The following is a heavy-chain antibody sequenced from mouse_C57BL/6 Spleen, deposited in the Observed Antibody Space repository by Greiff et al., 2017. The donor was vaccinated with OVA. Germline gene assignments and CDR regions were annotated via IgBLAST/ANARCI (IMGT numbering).Heavy chain of an antibody. D-gene: IGHD2-2*01. CDR1: GYTFTSYW. CDR3: ARYNGYDVGAMDY. V-gene: IGHV1-69*01. Sequence: QVQLQQPGAELVMPGASVKLSCKASGYTFTSYWMHWVKQRPGQGLEWIGEIDPSDSYTNYNQKFKGKSTLTVDKSSSTAYMQLSSLTSEDSAVYYCARYNGYDVGAMDYWGQGTSVTVSS. CDR2: IDPSDSYT. J-gene: IGHJ4*01.